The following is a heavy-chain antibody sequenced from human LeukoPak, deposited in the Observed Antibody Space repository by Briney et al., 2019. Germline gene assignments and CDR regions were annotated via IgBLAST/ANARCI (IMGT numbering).Heavy chain of an antibody. D-gene: IGHD2-21*01. CDR2: ISSSSTYI. Sequence: GGSLRLSCAASGFTFSSYSMNWVRQAPGKGLEWVSSISSSSTYIYYADSVKGRFAISRDNSKNTLYLQISSLRVEDTAVYYCAKDVPAAYFDYWGQGTLVTVSP. CDR1: GFTFSSYS. V-gene: IGHV3-21*01. J-gene: IGHJ4*02. CDR3: AKDVPAAYFDY.